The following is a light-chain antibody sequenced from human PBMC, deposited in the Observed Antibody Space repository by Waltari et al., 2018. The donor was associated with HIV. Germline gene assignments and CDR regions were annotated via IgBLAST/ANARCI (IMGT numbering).Light chain of an antibody. V-gene: IGKV3D-20*02. CDR1: QNIGNR. CDR3: QHRGPWLS. CDR2: DAS. J-gene: IGKJ4*01. Sequence: TPSPAILSLPAGQTATLSCRSSQNIGNRLGWYKFKPGQPPLLLIFDASRRANGGPDRFSGSGSGTNFTLTLRNLRPWDSAMYDCQHRGPWLSFGAGTRVGI.